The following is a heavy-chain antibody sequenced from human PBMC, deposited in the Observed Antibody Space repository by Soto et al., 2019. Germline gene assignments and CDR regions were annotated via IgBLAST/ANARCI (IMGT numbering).Heavy chain of an antibody. CDR1: GYTFTTHG. CDR2: VRGDNGHT. D-gene: IGHD2-15*01. CDR3: ARDLGYCRSGTCYREWFDP. V-gene: IGHV1-18*01. J-gene: IGHJ5*02. Sequence: QVQLVQSGAEVKKPGASVKVSCKASGYTFTTHGISWVRQVPGQGLEWMGWVRGDNGHTNYAQSIQGRVTMTTETSTNTAYMELRSLRADDTAVYYCARDLGYCRSGTCYREWFDPWGQGTLVTVSS.